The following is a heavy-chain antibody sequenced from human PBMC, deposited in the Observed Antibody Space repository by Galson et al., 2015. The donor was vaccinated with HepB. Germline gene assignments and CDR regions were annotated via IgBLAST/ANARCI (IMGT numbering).Heavy chain of an antibody. CDR2: VDGSGGST. Sequence: SLRLSCAASGFTFSSYAMSWVRQAPGKGLEWVSGVDGSGGSTYYADSVRGRFTISRDNSKNTLYLQMNSLRAEDTAVYYCTKDGYYYASSGPGAPLGCWGQGTLVTVSS. J-gene: IGHJ4*02. V-gene: IGHV3-23*01. D-gene: IGHD3-22*01. CDR3: TKDGYYYASSGPGAPLGC. CDR1: GFTFSSYA.